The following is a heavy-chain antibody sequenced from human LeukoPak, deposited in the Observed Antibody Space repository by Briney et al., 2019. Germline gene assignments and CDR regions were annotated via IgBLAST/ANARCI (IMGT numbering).Heavy chain of an antibody. CDR2: IGGSSSSL. V-gene: IGHV3-21*01. CDR3: AKEAGQDYGALDAFDV. CDR1: GFSFSIYS. J-gene: IGHJ3*01. Sequence: SGGSLRLSCAASGFSFSIYSMNWVRQAPGKGLEWVSSIGGSSSSLYYAESVKGRFTISRDNARNSLYLQMNSVRAEDTAVHYCAKEAGQDYGALDAFDVWGQGTMVTVSS. D-gene: IGHD4-17*01.